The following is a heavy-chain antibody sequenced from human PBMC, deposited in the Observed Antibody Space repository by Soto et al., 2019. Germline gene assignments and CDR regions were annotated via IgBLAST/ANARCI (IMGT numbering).Heavy chain of an antibody. CDR1: GGSISSYY. CDR2: IYYSGST. CDR3: ASRYYYGSGSPWGYMDV. Sequence: SETLSLTWTVSGGSISSYYWSWIRQPPGKGLEWIGYIYYSGSTNYNPSLKSRVTISVDTSKNQFSLKLSSVTAADTAVYYCASRYYYGSGSPWGYMDVWGKGNTVTVS. J-gene: IGHJ6*03. D-gene: IGHD3-10*01. V-gene: IGHV4-59*01.